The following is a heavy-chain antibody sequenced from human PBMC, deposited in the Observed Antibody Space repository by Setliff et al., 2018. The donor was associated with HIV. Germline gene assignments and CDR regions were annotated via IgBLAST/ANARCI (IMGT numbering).Heavy chain of an antibody. J-gene: IGHJ4*02. Sequence: PSETLSLTCTVSGGSISSGGYYWSWIRQHPGKGLEWIGYIYYSGSTYYNPSLKSRVTISVDTSKDQSSLKLSSVTAADTAVYYCARQRHGGAGAHDYWGQGTLVTVSS. D-gene: IGHD3-16*01. CDR2: IYYSGST. CDR1: GGSISSGGYY. CDR3: ARQRHGGAGAHDY. V-gene: IGHV4-31*03.